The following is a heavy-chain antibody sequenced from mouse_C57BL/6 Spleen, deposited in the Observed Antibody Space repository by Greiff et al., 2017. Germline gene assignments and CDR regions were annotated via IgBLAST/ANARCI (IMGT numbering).Heavy chain of an antibody. Sequence: QVQLQQPGAELVKPGASVKMSCKASGYTFTSYWITWVKQRPGQGLEWIGDIYPGSGSTNYNEKFKSKATLTVDTSSSTAYMQLSSLTSEDSAVYYCARSVTTVVATEAYWGQGTLVTVSA. CDR2: IYPGSGST. D-gene: IGHD1-1*01. V-gene: IGHV1-55*01. CDR1: GYTFTSYW. J-gene: IGHJ3*01. CDR3: ARSVTTVVATEAY.